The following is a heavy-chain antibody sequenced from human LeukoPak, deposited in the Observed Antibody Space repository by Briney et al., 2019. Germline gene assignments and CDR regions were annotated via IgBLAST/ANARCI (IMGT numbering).Heavy chain of an antibody. D-gene: IGHD6-13*01. V-gene: IGHV4-59*01. CDR1: GGSISSYY. CDR3: ARDLGIAAAGRT. CDR2: IYYSGST. J-gene: IGHJ5*02. Sequence: SETLSLTCTVSGGSISSYYWSWIRQPPGKGLEWIGYIYYSGSTNYNPSLKSRVTISVDTSKNQFSLKLSSVTAADTAVYYCARDLGIAAAGRTWGQGTLVTVSS.